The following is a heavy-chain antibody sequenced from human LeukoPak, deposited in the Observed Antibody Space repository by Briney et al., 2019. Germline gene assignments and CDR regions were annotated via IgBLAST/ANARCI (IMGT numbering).Heavy chain of an antibody. CDR3: ARDLGLELLRY. V-gene: IGHV1-69*01. CDR2: IIPIFGTA. Sequence: GASVKVSCKASGGTFSSYAISWVRQAPGQGLEWMGGIIPIFGTASYAQKFQGRVTITADESTSTAYMELSSLRSEDTAVYYCARDLGLELLRYWGQGTLVTVSS. D-gene: IGHD1-7*01. J-gene: IGHJ4*02. CDR1: GGTFSSYA.